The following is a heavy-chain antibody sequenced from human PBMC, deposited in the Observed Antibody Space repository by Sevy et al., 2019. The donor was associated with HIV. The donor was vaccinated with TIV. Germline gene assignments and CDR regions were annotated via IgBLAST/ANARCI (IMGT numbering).Heavy chain of an antibody. CDR3: ARFLSTSYYYYYAMDV. Sequence: ASVMVSCKASGYTFTSYDINWVRQATGQGLEWMGWMNPNSGNTGYAQKFQGRVTMTRNTSISTAYMELSSLRSEDTAVYYCARFLSTSYYYYYAMDVWGQGTTVTVSS. V-gene: IGHV1-8*01. J-gene: IGHJ6*02. D-gene: IGHD2-2*01. CDR2: MNPNSGNT. CDR1: GYTFTSYD.